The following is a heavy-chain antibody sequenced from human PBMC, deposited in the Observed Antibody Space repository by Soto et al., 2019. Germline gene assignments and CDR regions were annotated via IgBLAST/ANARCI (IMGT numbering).Heavy chain of an antibody. D-gene: IGHD6-13*01. J-gene: IGHJ4*02. V-gene: IGHV4-4*02. CDR1: GGSISSSNW. CDR2: IYHSGST. Sequence: SETLSLTCAVSGGSISSSNWWSWVRQPPGKGLEWIGEIYHSGSTNYNPSLKSRVTISVDKSKNQFSLKLSSVTAADTAVYYCASRGIAAPYYFDYWGQGTLVTVSS. CDR3: ASRGIAAPYYFDY.